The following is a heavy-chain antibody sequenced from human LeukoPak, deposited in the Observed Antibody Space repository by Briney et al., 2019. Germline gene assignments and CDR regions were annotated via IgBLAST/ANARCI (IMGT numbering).Heavy chain of an antibody. CDR3: ASGVYYGSGGDAFDI. J-gene: IGHJ3*02. D-gene: IGHD3-10*01. CDR2: IKQDGSEK. Sequence: GGSLRLSCAASGFTFSNAWMSWVRQAPGKGLEWVANIKQDGSEKYYVDSVKGRFTISRDNAKNSLYLQMNSLRAEDTAVYYCASGVYYGSGGDAFDIWGQGTMVTVSS. CDR1: GFTFSNAW. V-gene: IGHV3-7*01.